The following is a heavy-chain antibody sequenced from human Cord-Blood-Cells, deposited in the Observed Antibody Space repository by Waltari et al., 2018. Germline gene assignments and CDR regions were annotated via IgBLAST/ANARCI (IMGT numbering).Heavy chain of an antibody. CDR3: ARRSGQQLVPAEYFQH. V-gene: IGHV1-69*06. CDR2: FIPHLGKA. J-gene: IGHJ1*01. D-gene: IGHD6-13*01. CDR1: GGTFSSYA. Sequence: QVQLVQSGAEVKKPGSSVKVSCKASGGTFSSYAISWVRQAPGQGLEWMGGFIPHLGKATYAQNVQVRVTIAADKSTSTAYMELSSLRSEDTAVYYCARRSGQQLVPAEYFQHWGQGTLVTVSS.